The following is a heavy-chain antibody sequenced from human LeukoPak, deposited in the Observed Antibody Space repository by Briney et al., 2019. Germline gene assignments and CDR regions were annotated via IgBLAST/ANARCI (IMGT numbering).Heavy chain of an antibody. CDR2: VIPIFGTA. Sequence: SVKVSCKASGGTFGSHAISWVRQAPGQGLEWMGGVIPIFGTANYAQKFQGRVTITADESTSTAYMELSSLRSEDTAVYYCARARSSGWYILDYWGQGTLVTVSS. J-gene: IGHJ4*02. D-gene: IGHD6-19*01. CDR3: ARARSSGWYILDY. V-gene: IGHV1-69*13. CDR1: GGTFGSHA.